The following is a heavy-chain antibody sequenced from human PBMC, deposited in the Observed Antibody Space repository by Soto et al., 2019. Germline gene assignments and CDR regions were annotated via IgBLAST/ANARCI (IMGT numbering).Heavy chain of an antibody. J-gene: IGHJ4*02. CDR1: GFTFSSYS. Sequence: GGSLRLSCAASGFTFSSYSMNWVRQAPGKGLEWVSSISSSSSYIYYADSVKGRFTISRDNAKNSLYLQMISLRAEGTAVYYCARAITIFSQAFDYWGQGTLVTVSS. V-gene: IGHV3-21*01. CDR3: ARAITIFSQAFDY. CDR2: ISSSSSYI. D-gene: IGHD3-3*01.